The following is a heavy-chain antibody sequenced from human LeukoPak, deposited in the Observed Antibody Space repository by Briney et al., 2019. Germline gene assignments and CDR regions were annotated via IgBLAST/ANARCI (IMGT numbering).Heavy chain of an antibody. V-gene: IGHV5-51*01. D-gene: IGHD3-22*01. J-gene: IGHJ6*02. CDR2: IYPGDSDT. CDR3: ATAYYYDSSGYYYVMDV. Sequence: GASLQISCEGSGSIFSSYWIGGVRPLPGKGLEWMGIIYPGDSDTRDSPSFEGQVTISADKSISTAYLQWSSLKASDTAMYYCATAYYYDSSGYYYVMDVWGQGTTVTVSS. CDR1: GSIFSSYW.